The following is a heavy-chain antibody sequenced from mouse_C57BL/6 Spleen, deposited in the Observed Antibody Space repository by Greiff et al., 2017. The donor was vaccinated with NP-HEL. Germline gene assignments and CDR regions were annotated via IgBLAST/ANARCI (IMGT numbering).Heavy chain of an antibody. V-gene: IGHV1-53*01. CDR3: ARPYGNYDWYFDV. J-gene: IGHJ1*03. CDR1: GYTFTSYW. D-gene: IGHD2-1*01. CDR2: INPSNGGT. Sequence: SGTELVKPGASVKLSCKASGYTFTSYWMHWVKQRPGQGLEWIGNINPSNGGTNYNEKFKSKATLTVDKSSSTAYMQLSSLTSEDSAVYYCARPYGNYDWYFDVWGTGTTVTVSS.